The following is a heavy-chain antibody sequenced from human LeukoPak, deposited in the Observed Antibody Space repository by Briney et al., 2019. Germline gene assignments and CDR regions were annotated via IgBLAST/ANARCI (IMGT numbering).Heavy chain of an antibody. Sequence: GGALRLSCAASGFTFSNYVMNWVRQVPGKGLEWVSAIRCSGYRTFYTDSVKGRFTISRDNSKNTLYLQMDSLTTEDTALYFCAKDQFGVVPDASDIWGQATMVTVSS. D-gene: IGHD3-16*01. V-gene: IGHV3-23*01. J-gene: IGHJ3*02. CDR3: AKDQFGVVPDASDI. CDR1: GFTFSNYV. CDR2: IRCSGYRT.